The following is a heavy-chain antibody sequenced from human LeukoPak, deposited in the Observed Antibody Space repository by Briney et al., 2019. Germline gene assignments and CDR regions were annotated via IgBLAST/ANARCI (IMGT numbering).Heavy chain of an antibody. J-gene: IGHJ3*02. CDR2: IYTSGST. CDR3: ARVVPPMALRYFGDAFDI. V-gene: IGHV4-61*02. Sequence: PSETLSLTXTVSGGSISSGSYYWSWIGQPAGKGLEWIGRIYTSGSTNYNPSLKSRVTISVDTSKNQFSLKLSSVTAADTAVYYCARVVPPMALRYFGDAFDIWGQGTMVTVSS. CDR1: GGSISSGSYY. D-gene: IGHD3-9*01.